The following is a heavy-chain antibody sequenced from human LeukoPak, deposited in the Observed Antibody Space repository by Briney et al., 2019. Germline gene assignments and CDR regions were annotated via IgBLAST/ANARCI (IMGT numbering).Heavy chain of an antibody. D-gene: IGHD6-19*01. CDR1: GFTFSSYA. CDR3: AKDRIAVAAATPDY. Sequence: PGGSLRLSCAASGFTFSSYAMSWVRQAPGKGLEWVSGISGSGGSTYYADSVEGRFTISRDNSKNTMYMQMNSLRAEDTAVYYCAKDRIAVAAATPDYWGQGALVTVSS. J-gene: IGHJ4*02. V-gene: IGHV3-23*01. CDR2: ISGSGGST.